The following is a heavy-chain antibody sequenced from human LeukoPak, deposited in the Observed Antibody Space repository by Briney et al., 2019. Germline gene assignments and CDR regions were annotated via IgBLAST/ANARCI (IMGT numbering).Heavy chain of an antibody. CDR1: GFTFGDYV. Sequence: GGSLRLSCAASGFTFGDYVMHCVRQAPGKGPESVSAINSNGGHTYYGNSVKGRFTISRDNSKNTLYLQMGSLRMEDMAVYYCAREKFGGSDFWGQGTLVTVSS. V-gene: IGHV3-64*01. J-gene: IGHJ4*02. D-gene: IGHD3-10*01. CDR3: AREKFGGSDF. CDR2: INSNGGHT.